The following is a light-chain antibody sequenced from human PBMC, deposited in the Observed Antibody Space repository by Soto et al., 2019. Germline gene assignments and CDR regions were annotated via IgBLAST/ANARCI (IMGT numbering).Light chain of an antibody. J-gene: IGKJ4*01. CDR1: QGISSY. Sequence: AIRMTQSPSSFSASTGDRVTITCRASQGISSYLAWYQQKPGKAPKLLIYAASTLQSGVPSRFSGSGSGTDFTLTISCLQSEDFATYYCQQYVNWPPLTFGGGTKVEIK. CDR2: AAS. CDR3: QQYVNWPPLT. V-gene: IGKV1-8*01.